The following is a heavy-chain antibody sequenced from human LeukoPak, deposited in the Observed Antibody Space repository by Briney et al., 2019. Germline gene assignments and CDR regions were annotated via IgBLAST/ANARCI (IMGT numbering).Heavy chain of an antibody. CDR3: ARAKWGYAFEI. D-gene: IGHD7-27*01. CDR1: RGSISSDF. J-gene: IGHJ3*02. CDR2: IFYSGST. Sequence: SETLSLTCTVSRGSISSDFWSWIRQPPGKGLQWIGHIFYSGSTNYNPSLKSRVTKSMDTSKTQFSLKLTSVTAADTAVYYCARAKWGYAFEIWGQGTMVTVSS. V-gene: IGHV4-59*01.